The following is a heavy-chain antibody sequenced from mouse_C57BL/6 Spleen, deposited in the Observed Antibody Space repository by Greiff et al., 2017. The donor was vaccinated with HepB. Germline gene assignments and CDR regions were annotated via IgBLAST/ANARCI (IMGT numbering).Heavy chain of an antibody. D-gene: IGHD1-1*01. Sequence: VQLQQSGPELVKPGASVKISCKASGYSFTGYYMNWVKQSPEKSLEWIGEINPSTGGTTYNQKFKAKATLPVDKSSSTAYMQLKSLTSEDSAVYYCARRSYYGSNWYFDVWGTGTTVTVSS. V-gene: IGHV1-42*01. J-gene: IGHJ1*03. CDR2: INPSTGGT. CDR3: ARRSYYGSNWYFDV. CDR1: GYSFTGYY.